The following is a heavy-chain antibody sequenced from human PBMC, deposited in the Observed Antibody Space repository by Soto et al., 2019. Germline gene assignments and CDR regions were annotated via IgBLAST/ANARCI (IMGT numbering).Heavy chain of an antibody. CDR2: IYYSGST. Sequence: SETLSLTCTVSGGSISSSSYYWGWIRQPPGKGLEWIGSIYYSGSTYYNPSLKSRVTISVDTSKNQFSLKLSSVTAADTAVYYCARVGGRIEESWFDPWGQGTLVTVSS. D-gene: IGHD2-15*01. CDR3: ARVGGRIEESWFDP. J-gene: IGHJ5*02. CDR1: GGSISSSSYY. V-gene: IGHV4-39*01.